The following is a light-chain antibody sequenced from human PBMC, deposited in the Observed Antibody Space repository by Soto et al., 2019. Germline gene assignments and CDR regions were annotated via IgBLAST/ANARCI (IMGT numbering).Light chain of an antibody. CDR1: QSISSY. CDR2: AAS. CDR3: QQSYSTPLT. V-gene: IGKV1-39*01. Sequence: DIQMTQSPSSLSASVGDRVTITCRASQSISSYLNWYQQKPGKAPKLLIYAASSLQSGVPSRFSGSGSGTDFTLTISSLQPEEFATYYCQQSYSTPLTFGKGTRLEIK. J-gene: IGKJ5*01.